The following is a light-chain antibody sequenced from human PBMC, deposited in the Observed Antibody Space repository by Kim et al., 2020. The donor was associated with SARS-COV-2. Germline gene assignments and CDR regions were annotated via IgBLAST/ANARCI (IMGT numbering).Light chain of an antibody. V-gene: IGKV3-20*01. CDR2: GAS. CDR3: QQYGSSPRT. CDR1: QSVSSSY. J-gene: IGKJ1*01. Sequence: EIVLTQSPGTLSLSPGKRATLSCRASQSVSSSYLAWYQHKPGQAPRLLISGASSRATGIPDRFSGSGSGTDFTLTISSLEPEDFAVYYCQQYGSSPRTFGQGTKVDIK.